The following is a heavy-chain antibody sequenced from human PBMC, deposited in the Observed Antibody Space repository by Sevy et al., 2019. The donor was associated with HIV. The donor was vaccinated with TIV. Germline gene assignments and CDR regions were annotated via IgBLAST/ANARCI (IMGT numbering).Heavy chain of an antibody. V-gene: IGHV3-21*01. D-gene: IGHD3-10*01. J-gene: IGHJ3*02. CDR2: ISSSSNYI. Sequence: GGSLRLSCAASGFTFSTYTMNWVRQAPGKGLEWVSSISSSSNYIYYADSVKGRFTISRDNAKNSLYLQMNSLRAEDTAVYYCARPYGSGSWEAFDIWGKGKMVTVSS. CDR1: GFTFSTYT. CDR3: ARPYGSGSWEAFDI.